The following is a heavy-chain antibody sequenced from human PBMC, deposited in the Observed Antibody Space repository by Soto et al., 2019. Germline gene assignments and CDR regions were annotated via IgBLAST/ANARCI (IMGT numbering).Heavy chain of an antibody. CDR1: GFTFSNAW. CDR2: IKSKTDGGTT. D-gene: IGHD2-2*01. J-gene: IGHJ6*03. Sequence: EVQLVESGGGLVKPGGSLRLSCAASGFTFSNAWMSWVRQAPGKGLEWVGRIKSKTDGGTTDYAAPVKGRFTISRGDYKNTLYQQMISLKTDDTAVYYCTTEDIDSDVVVAVVDYYYYYYYMDVWGKGTTVTVSS. CDR3: TTEDIDSDVVVAVVDYYYYYYYMDV. V-gene: IGHV3-15*01.